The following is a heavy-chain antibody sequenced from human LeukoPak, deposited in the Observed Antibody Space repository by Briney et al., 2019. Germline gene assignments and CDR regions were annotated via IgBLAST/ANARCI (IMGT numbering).Heavy chain of an antibody. Sequence: SETLSLTCTVSGGSISSSTYYWNWIRQPPGKGLEWIGYIYYNGSTNYNPSLKSRVTISVDTSKNQFSLKLTSVTAADTAIYYCARVSEISGWSWVDYWGQGTLVTVSS. D-gene: IGHD6-19*01. CDR2: IYYNGST. J-gene: IGHJ4*02. CDR1: GGSISSSTYY. V-gene: IGHV4-61*01. CDR3: ARVSEISGWSWVDY.